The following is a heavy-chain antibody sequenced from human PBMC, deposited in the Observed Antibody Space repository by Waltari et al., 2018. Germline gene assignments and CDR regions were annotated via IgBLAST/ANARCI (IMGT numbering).Heavy chain of an antibody. V-gene: IGHV3-23*01. CDR2: INVSGGNT. CDR1: GFNFRNYA. J-gene: IGHJ4*02. CDR3: ARVNRESLIRGATIDS. Sequence: EVQLLESGGAFVRPGGSLRLSCAASGFNFRNYAMTWVRQAPGKGLEWVESINVSGGNTVYADSVKGRSNIARDNSKNTLSIQLDSLRLDDTAVYCCARVNRESLIRGATIDSWGQGTRVTVSS. D-gene: IGHD3-10*01.